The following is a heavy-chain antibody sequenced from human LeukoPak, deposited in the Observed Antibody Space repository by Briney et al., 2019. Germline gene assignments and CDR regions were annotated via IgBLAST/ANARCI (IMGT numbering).Heavy chain of an antibody. V-gene: IGHV3-30*03. D-gene: IGHD6-19*01. CDR2: ISYDGPNK. J-gene: IGHJ4*02. CDR3: ARGLRIAVAGNIDY. Sequence: QPGGTLRLSCAASGFTFSSYGMSWVRQAPGKGLEWVAAISYDGPNKNYADSVKGRFTISRDNSKNTLYLQMNSLRAEDTAVYYCARGLRIAVAGNIDYWGQGTLVTVSS. CDR1: GFTFSSYG.